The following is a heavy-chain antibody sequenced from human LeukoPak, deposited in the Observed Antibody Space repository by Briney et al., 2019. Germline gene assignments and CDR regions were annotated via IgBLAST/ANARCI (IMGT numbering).Heavy chain of an antibody. V-gene: IGHV4-4*02. CDR3: ARSPDDYGDYVRDY. CDR1: GGSISSSNW. D-gene: IGHD4-17*01. J-gene: IGHJ4*02. Sequence: PSETLSLTCAVSGGSISSSNWWSWVRQLPGKGLEWIGEIYHSGSTNYNPSLKSRVTISVDKSKNQFSLKLSSVTAADTAVYYCARSPDDYGDYVRDYWGQGTLVTVSS. CDR2: IYHSGST.